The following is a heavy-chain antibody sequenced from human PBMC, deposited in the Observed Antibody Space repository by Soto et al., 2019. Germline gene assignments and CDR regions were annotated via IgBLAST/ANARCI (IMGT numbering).Heavy chain of an antibody. J-gene: IGHJ5*02. Sequence: QITLKESGPTLVKPTQTLTLTCTFPGFSLSTSEVGVGWIRQPPGKALEWLALIYWDDDKRYSPSLKSTLTITKDTYKNKGLLTMPNMDPVDTATYYCERQHLKQQLVQPNWFNPWGQGTLVTVCS. CDR3: ERQHLKQQLVQPNWFNP. CDR2: IYWDDDK. CDR1: GFSLSTSEVG. V-gene: IGHV2-5*02. D-gene: IGHD6-13*01.